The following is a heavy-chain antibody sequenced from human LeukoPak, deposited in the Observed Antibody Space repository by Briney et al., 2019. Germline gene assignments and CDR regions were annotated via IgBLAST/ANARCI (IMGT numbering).Heavy chain of an antibody. V-gene: IGHV4-59*01. Sequence: SETLSLTCTVSGDSISSYYWSWIRQPPGKGLEWIGYIYYSGSTNYNPSLKSRVTISVDTSKNQFSLKLSSVTAADTAVYYCASLFHDAFDIWGQGTMVTVSS. D-gene: IGHD2-21*01. CDR1: GDSISSYY. CDR3: ASLFHDAFDI. CDR2: IYYSGST. J-gene: IGHJ3*02.